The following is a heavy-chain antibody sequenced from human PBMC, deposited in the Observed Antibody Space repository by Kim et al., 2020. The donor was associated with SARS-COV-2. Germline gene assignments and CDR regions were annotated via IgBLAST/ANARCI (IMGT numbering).Heavy chain of an antibody. V-gene: IGHV3-21*01. CDR1: GFSFSYYD. CDR3: GRVPPPQRNHGMDV. Sequence: GGSLRLSCTASGFSFSYYDMNWVRQAPGKGLEWVSSISGSSSHIYYTDSVLGRFTISRDNARNSLYLEMNSLRADDAAVYYCGRVPPPQRNHGMDVWGQGTTVTVSS. J-gene: IGHJ6*02. CDR2: ISGSSSHI.